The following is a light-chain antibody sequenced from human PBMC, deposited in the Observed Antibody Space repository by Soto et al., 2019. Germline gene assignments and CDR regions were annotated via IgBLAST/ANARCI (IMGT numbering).Light chain of an antibody. J-gene: IGKJ4*01. V-gene: IGKV4-1*01. CDR1: LNIYFKSNNRNY. CDR3: QQYFITHLN. CDR2: WAS. Sequence: DIVMTQSPDSLRVSLGERATISCTSSLNIYFKSNNRNYLAWYQQKTGQPPKLLVYWASTRESGVPDRFTGSGSGTYFTLTIDNVQPEDVEVYYCQQYFITHLNFGGGTKVDIX.